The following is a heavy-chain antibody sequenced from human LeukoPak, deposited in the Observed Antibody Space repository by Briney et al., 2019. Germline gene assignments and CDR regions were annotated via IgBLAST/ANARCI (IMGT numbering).Heavy chain of an antibody. CDR3: ARDSIAVAGRRGHHYFDY. CDR1: GGTFSSYA. J-gene: IGHJ4*02. D-gene: IGHD6-19*01. Sequence: SVKVSCKASGGTFSSYAISWVRQAPGQGLEWMGGIIPIFGTANYAQKFQGRVTITTDESTSTAYMELSSLRSEDTAVYYCARDSIAVAGRRGHHYFDYWGQGTLVTVSS. CDR2: IIPIFGTA. V-gene: IGHV1-69*05.